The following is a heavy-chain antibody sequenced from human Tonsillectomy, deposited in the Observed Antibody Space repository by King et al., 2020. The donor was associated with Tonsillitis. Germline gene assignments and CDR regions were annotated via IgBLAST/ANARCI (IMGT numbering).Heavy chain of an antibody. CDR1: GFTFSSYD. D-gene: IGHD1-1*01. CDR3: ARDRTGTGFDY. CDR2: IGTAGDT. J-gene: IGHJ4*02. Sequence: VQLVESGGGLVQPGGSLRLSCAASGFTFSSYDMHWVRQATGKGLEWVSAIGTAGDTYYQGSVKGRFTISRENAKNSLYLQMNSLRAGDTAVYYCARDRTGTGFDYWGQGTLVTVSS. V-gene: IGHV3-13*01.